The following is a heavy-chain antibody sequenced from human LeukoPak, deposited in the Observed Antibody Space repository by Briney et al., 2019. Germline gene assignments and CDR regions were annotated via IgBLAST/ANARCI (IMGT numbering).Heavy chain of an antibody. CDR2: INSAGSST. Sequence: GGSLRLSCAASGFTLSSYWMHWVRQAPGKGLVWVSRINSAGSSTTYADSVKGRFTISRDNAKNTLYLQMNSLRAEDTAVYYCARGSGYSYGPLDYWGQGTLVTISS. V-gene: IGHV3-74*01. CDR1: GFTLSSYW. CDR3: ARGSGYSYGPLDY. J-gene: IGHJ4*02. D-gene: IGHD5-18*01.